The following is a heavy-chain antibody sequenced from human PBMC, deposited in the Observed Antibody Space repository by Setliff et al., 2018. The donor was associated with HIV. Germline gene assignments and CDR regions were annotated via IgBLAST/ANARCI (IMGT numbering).Heavy chain of an antibody. CDR2: INHSGST. Sequence: SETLSLTCAVYGGSFSAYHWSWIRQTPGKGLEWLGEINHSGSTAYNLALESRVSMSIDTPKNQFSLKLTSVTAADTAIYYCARGRDYTGSWFRPFYLDFWGHGNLVTVS. J-gene: IGHJ4*01. CDR1: GGSFSAYH. D-gene: IGHD3-3*01. CDR3: ARGRDYTGSWFRPFYLDF. V-gene: IGHV4-34*01.